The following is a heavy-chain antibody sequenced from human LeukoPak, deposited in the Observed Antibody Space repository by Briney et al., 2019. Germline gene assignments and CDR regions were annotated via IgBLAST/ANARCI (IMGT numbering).Heavy chain of an antibody. J-gene: IGHJ4*02. Sequence: GSLRLSCAASGFTFSSYSMNWVRQAPGKGLEWIGQIFHSGSTSYSPSLKSRVTISVDKSKNQFSLKLTSVTAADTAVYYCARSPTKRVNEDYWGQGTLVSASS. CDR2: IFHSGST. CDR1: GFTFSSYSM. CDR3: ARSPTKRVNEDY. D-gene: IGHD1-1*01. V-gene: IGHV4-4*02.